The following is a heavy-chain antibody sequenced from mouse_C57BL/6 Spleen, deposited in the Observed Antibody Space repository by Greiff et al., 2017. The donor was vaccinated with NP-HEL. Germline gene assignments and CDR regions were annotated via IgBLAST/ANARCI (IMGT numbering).Heavy chain of an antibody. V-gene: IGHV1-15*01. J-gene: IGHJ1*03. CDR2: IDPETGGT. D-gene: IGHD2-5*01. Sequence: VQLQQSGAELVRPGASVTLSCKASGYTFTDYEMHWVKQTPVHGLEWIGAIDPETGGTAYNQKFKGKAILTADKSSSTAYMELRSLTSEDSAVYYCTRGGSKDWYFDVWGTGTTVTVSS. CDR3: TRGGSKDWYFDV. CDR1: GYTFTDYE.